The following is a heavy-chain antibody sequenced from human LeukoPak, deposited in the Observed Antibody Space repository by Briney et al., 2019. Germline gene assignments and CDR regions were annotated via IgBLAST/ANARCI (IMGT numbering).Heavy chain of an antibody. CDR3: ARVGKAYYYDSSGYGFDY. Sequence: GGSLRLSCVASGFTFSTYWMTWVRQAPGKGLEWVAVIWYDGSNKYYADSVKGRFTISRDNSKNTLYLQMNSLRAEDTAVYYCARVGKAYYYDSSGYGFDYWGQGNLVTVSS. CDR2: IWYDGSNK. D-gene: IGHD3-22*01. J-gene: IGHJ4*02. V-gene: IGHV3-33*08. CDR1: GFTFSTYW.